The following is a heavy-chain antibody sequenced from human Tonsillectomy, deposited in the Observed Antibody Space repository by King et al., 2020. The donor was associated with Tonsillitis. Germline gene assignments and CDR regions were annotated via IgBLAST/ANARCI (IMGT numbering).Heavy chain of an antibody. CDR1: GGTFSSYA. CDR2: IIPIFGTA. CDR3: AGGRVYTTMGNYFHYGMDV. J-gene: IGHJ6*02. D-gene: IGHD5-18*01. V-gene: IGHV1-69*12. Sequence: QLVQSGAEVKKPGSSVKVSCKASGGTFSSYAISWVRQAPGQGLEWMGEIIPIFGTAKNAQKFQDRVTITADESTSTAYMELSSLRSEDTAVYHCAGGRVYTTMGNYFHYGMDVWGQGTTVTVSS.